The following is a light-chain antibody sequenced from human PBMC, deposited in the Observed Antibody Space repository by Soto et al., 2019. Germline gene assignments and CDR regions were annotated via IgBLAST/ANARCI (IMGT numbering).Light chain of an antibody. CDR2: WAS. CDR1: QSVLYTTNNKNY. V-gene: IGKV4-1*01. J-gene: IGKJ1*01. Sequence: DIVMTQSPDSLAVSLGERATINCRSSQSVLYTTNNKNYLAWYQQKPGQPPRLLIYWASTRESGVPDRFSGSGSGTDFTLTISSLQAEDVAVYHCQQYYSGPRTFGQGTKVEIK. CDR3: QQYYSGPRT.